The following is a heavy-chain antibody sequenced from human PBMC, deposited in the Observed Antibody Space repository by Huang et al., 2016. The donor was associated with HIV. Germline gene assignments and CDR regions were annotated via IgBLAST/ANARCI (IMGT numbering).Heavy chain of an antibody. D-gene: IGHD3-10*01. CDR1: GYNFDSYW. V-gene: IGHV5-51*01. Sequence: EVHLVQSGAEVKEPGESLKISCQASGYNFDSYWIGWVRQMPGKGLEWMGGIDPGDAATRYDPSCQGQVTISADQSINTAYLQWSSLKASDTAIYFCARQGLWLPPTDPFDYWGQGTPVTVSA. CDR2: IDPGDAAT. CDR3: ARQGLWLPPTDPFDY. J-gene: IGHJ4*02.